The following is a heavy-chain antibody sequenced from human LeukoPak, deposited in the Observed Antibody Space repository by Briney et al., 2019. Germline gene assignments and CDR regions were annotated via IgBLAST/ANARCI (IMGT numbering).Heavy chain of an antibody. CDR1: GYTFTSYD. V-gene: IGHV1-8*01. Sequence: ASVKVSCKASGYTFTSYDINWVRQATGQGLEWMGWMNPHSGNTGYAQNFQGRVTMTRNTSIRTAYMELSSLRAEDTALYYCAKDVEGRSSGGFDYWGQGTLVTVSS. CDR2: MNPHSGNT. D-gene: IGHD4-23*01. CDR3: AKDVEGRSSGGFDY. J-gene: IGHJ4*02.